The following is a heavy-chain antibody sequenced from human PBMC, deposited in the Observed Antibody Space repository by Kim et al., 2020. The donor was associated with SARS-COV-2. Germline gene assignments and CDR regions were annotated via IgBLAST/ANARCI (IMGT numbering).Heavy chain of an antibody. CDR2: ISYDGSNK. J-gene: IGHJ4*02. Sequence: GGSLRLSCAASGFTFSSYGMHWVRPAPGKGLEWVAVISYDGSNKYYADSVKGRFTISRDNSKNSLYLQMNSLRAEDTAVYYCAILSRSQGVCGQGTLVTV. V-gene: IGHV3-30*03. CDR3: AILSRSQGV. D-gene: IGHD6-13*01. CDR1: GFTFSSYG.